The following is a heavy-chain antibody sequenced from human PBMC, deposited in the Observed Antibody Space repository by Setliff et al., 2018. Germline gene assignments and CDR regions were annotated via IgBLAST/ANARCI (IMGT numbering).Heavy chain of an antibody. CDR1: GGSISNYY. V-gene: IGHV4-59*04. Sequence: PSETLSLTCTVSGGSISNYYWSWIRQSPGKGLEWIGYIYNGGSPNYNPSLKSRVTMSVDTSKNQFSLKLTSVTAADTAVYYCRVWVSMIEVDSWAQGTLVTVSS. CDR3: RVWVSMIEVDS. J-gene: IGHJ4*02. CDR2: IYNGGSP. D-gene: IGHD3-22*01.